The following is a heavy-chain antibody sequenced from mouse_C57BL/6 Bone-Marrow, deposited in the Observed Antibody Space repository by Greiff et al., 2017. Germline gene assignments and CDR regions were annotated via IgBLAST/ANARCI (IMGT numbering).Heavy chain of an antibody. Sequence: EVKLVESGGGLVQPGGSLKLSCAASGFTFSDYYMYWVRQTPEKRLEWVAYISNGGGSTYYPDTVKGRFTISRDNAKNTLYLQMSRLNSEDTAMYYCARLLSDYWGQGTTLTVSS. J-gene: IGHJ2*01. V-gene: IGHV5-12*01. CDR2: ISNGGGST. CDR3: ARLLSDY. CDR1: GFTFSDYY.